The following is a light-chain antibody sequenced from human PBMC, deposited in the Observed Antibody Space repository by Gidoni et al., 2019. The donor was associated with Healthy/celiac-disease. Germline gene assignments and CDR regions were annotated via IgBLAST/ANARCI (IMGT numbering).Light chain of an antibody. CDR3: SSYTSSSTPVV. J-gene: IGLJ2*01. V-gene: IGLV2-14*01. CDR2: EVS. Sequence: QSALTQPASVSGSPGQSITISCTGTSSDVGAYNYVSWYQQHPAKAPKLMIYEVSNRPSGVSNRFSGSKSGNTASLTISGLQAEDEADYYCSSYTSSSTPVVFGGGTKLTVL. CDR1: SSDVGAYNY.